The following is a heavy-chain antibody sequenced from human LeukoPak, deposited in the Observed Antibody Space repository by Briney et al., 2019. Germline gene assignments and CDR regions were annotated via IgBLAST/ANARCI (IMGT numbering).Heavy chain of an antibody. V-gene: IGHV1-2*02. CDR3: ARESFSGSGGLNWFAP. D-gene: IGHD3-10*01. J-gene: IGHJ5*02. Sequence: ASVKVSCKASGYTFTGYYMHWVRQAPGQGLEWMGWINPNSGGTNYAQKFQGRVIMTRDTSINTAYMELRRLRYDDTAMYFCARESFSGSGGLNWFAPWGQGTLVTVSA. CDR2: INPNSGGT. CDR1: GYTFTGYY.